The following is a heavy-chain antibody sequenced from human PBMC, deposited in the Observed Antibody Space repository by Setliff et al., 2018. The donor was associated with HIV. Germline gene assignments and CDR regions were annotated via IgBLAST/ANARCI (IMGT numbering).Heavy chain of an antibody. CDR2: IYNSGSS. Sequence: WIRQPPGKRLEWLASIYNSGSSSYNPFLSSRLTVSVDTSKNQVSLRLNSVTAADTGVYYCARHRDPPGTSWIFYYYYMDLWGAGTTVTVSS. J-gene: IGHJ6*03. V-gene: IGHV4-39*01. CDR3: ARHRDPPGTSWIFYYYYMDL. D-gene: IGHD6-13*01.